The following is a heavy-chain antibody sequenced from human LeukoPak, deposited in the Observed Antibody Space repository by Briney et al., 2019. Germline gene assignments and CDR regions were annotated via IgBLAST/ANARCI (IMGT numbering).Heavy chain of an antibody. D-gene: IGHD5-18*01. CDR3: AREGRGYSYAFEY. Sequence: GGSLRLSCAASGFTFSTYWMHWVRQGPGKGLVSLSRISSDGSSTNYADSVKGRFTISRDNAKNTLYLQMNSLRAEDTAVYYCAREGRGYSYAFEYWGQGTLVTVSS. CDR1: GFTFSTYW. CDR2: ISSDGSST. V-gene: IGHV3-74*01. J-gene: IGHJ4*02.